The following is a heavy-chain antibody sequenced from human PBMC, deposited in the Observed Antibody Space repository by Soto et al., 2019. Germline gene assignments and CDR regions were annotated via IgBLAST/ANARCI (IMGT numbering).Heavy chain of an antibody. CDR1: GFRFSDYW. J-gene: IGHJ4*02. V-gene: IGHV3-7*01. CDR2: IKKDGSEQ. Sequence: EVQLVESGGGLVQAGESLRLSCAASGFRFSDYWMTWVRQAPGKGLEWLANIKKDGSEQYYVPSVRGRFIISRDNAENSLSLQLNSLRSDDTGVYFCARRPTSGWAPFDNWGQGTRVTVS. CDR3: ARRPTSGWAPFDN. D-gene: IGHD6-19*01.